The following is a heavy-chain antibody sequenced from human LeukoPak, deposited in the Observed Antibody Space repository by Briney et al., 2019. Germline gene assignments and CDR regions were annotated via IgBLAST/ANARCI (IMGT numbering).Heavy chain of an antibody. CDR2: SNDSGGT. Sequence: PSETLSLTCDVYGGTFSGYYWSWIRQPPGKSLEWVGESNDSGGTNYNPSLKSRVTISADKSKNQVSLKLTSVTAADTAVYYCASIPLGGRYFDYWGQGTLVTVSS. CDR1: GGTFSGYY. V-gene: IGHV4-34*01. D-gene: IGHD3-16*01. J-gene: IGHJ4*02. CDR3: ASIPLGGRYFDY.